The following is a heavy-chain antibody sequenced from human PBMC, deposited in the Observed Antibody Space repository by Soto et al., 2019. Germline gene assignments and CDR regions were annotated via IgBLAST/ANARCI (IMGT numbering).Heavy chain of an antibody. CDR1: GFTFSSYA. CDR3: ARELAPNWFDP. J-gene: IGHJ5*02. CDR2: IWNHGSSK. V-gene: IGHV3-33*08. Sequence: AGGSLRLSCAASGFTFSSYAMSWVRQAPGKGLEWVAAIWNHGSSKYYADSVKGRFTISRDNSKNTLYLQMNSLRAEDAAVYYCARELAPNWFDPWGQGTLVTVSS. D-gene: IGHD1-1*01.